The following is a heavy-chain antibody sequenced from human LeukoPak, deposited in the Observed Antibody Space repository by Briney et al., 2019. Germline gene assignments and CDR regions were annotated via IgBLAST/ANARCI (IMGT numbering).Heavy chain of an antibody. V-gene: IGHV3-48*03. CDR1: GFTFSSYE. J-gene: IGHJ4*02. Sequence: PGGSLRLSCAASGFTFSSYEMNWVRQAPGKGLEWVSYISSSGSTIYYADSVKGRFTISRDNAKNSLYLQMNSLRAEDTAVYYCARGLNYGGVANFDYWGQGTLVTVSS. CDR2: ISSSGSTI. CDR3: ARGLNYGGVANFDY. D-gene: IGHD3-16*01.